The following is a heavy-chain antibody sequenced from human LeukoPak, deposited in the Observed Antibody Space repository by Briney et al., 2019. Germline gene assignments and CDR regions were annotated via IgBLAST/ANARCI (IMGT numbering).Heavy chain of an antibody. CDR1: GYTFTSYA. D-gene: IGHD5-24*01. J-gene: IGHJ6*02. Sequence: ASVKVSCKASGYTFTSYAMHWVRQAPGQRLEWMGWINAGNGNTKYSQKFQGRVTITRDTSASTAYMELSSLRSEDTAVYYCARVVFPLESGYYGMDVWGQGTTVTVS. V-gene: IGHV1-3*01. CDR2: INAGNGNT. CDR3: ARVVFPLESGYYGMDV.